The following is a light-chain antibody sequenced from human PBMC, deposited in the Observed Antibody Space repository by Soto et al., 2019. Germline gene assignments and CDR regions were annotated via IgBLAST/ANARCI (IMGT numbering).Light chain of an antibody. CDR2: DVS. CDR1: SSDVGDYNY. V-gene: IGLV2-14*01. CDR3: SSYTSSSTYV. J-gene: IGLJ1*01. Sequence: QSVLTQPASVSGSPGQSITISCTGTSSDVGDYNYVSWYQQHPGKAPKLMIFDVSNRPSGVSNRFSGSKSGNTASLTISGLQAEDDSEYYSSSYTSSSTYVFGTGTNVTVL.